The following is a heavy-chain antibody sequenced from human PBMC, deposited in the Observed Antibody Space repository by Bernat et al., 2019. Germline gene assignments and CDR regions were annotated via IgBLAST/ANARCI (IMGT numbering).Heavy chain of an antibody. D-gene: IGHD3-22*01. Sequence: QVQLVESGGGVVQSGGSLRLSCTASGFAFGFFGMHWVRQTPGRGLEWVAVIHFDGNNKYYGDSAKGRFTISRDTSKHTLSLQMSNLSPEDTGVYYWARDAGTSGHYSHFDSWGQGTLVTVSS. J-gene: IGHJ4*02. V-gene: IGHV3-33*01. CDR1: GFAFGFFG. CDR3: ARDAGTSGHYSHFDS. CDR2: IHFDGNNK.